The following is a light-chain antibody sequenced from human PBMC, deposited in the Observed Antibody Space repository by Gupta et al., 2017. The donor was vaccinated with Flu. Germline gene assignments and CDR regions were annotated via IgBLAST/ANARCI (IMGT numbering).Light chain of an antibody. Sequence: GDRVAITCRASQSISSYLNWYQQKPGKAPNLLISGASSLQRGVPSRFSGSGSGTDFTLTISSLQPEDFASYYCQQSYSMPFTFGPGTKVDIK. J-gene: IGKJ3*01. V-gene: IGKV1-39*01. CDR2: GAS. CDR3: QQSYSMPFT. CDR1: QSISSY.